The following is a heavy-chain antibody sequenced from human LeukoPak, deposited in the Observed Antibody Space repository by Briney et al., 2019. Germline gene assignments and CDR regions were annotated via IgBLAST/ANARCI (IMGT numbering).Heavy chain of an antibody. D-gene: IGHD2-15*01. J-gene: IGHJ4*02. CDR3: AKVVAWVDY. V-gene: IGHV3-23*01. Sequence: GGSLRLSCAASGFTFSTYAMSWVRQAPGKGLDWVSTVGDSGSSTYYADSVKGRFTISRDNSKNTMYLQMNSLRAEDTAVYYCAKVVAWVDYWGQGTLVTVSS. CDR2: VGDSGSST. CDR1: GFTFSTYA.